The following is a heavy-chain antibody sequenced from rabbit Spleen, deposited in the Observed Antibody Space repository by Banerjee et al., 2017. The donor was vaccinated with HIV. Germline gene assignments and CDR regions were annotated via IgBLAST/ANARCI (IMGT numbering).Heavy chain of an antibody. CDR3: ARDLAGVIGWNFNL. D-gene: IGHD4-1*01. Sequence: QEQLVESGGDLVKPEGSLTLTCTASGFSFSSSYWICWVRQAPGKGLEWIACIYAGGSGSTYYASWAKGRFTISKTSSTTVTLQMTSLTAADTATYFCARDLAGVIGWNFNLWGQGTLVTVS. V-gene: IGHV1S45*01. CDR2: IYAGGSGST. J-gene: IGHJ4*01. CDR1: GFSFSSSYW.